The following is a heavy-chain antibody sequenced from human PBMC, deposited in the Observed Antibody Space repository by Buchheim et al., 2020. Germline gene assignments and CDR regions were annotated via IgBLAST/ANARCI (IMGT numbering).Heavy chain of an antibody. V-gene: IGHV3-66*02. CDR2: IYSGGST. J-gene: IGHJ5*02. CDR1: GFTVSSNY. Sequence: EVQLVESGGGLVQPGGSLRLSCAASGFTVSSNYMSWVRQAPGKGLEWVSVIYSGGSTYYADSVKSRFTISRDNSKNTLYLQLNSLRAEDTAVYYCARGGGVLRYFEGARWFDPWGQGTL. D-gene: IGHD3-9*01. CDR3: ARGGGVLRYFEGARWFDP.